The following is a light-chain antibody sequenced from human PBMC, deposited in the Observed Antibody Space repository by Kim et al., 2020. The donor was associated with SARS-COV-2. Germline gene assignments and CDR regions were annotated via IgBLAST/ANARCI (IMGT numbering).Light chain of an antibody. Sequence: DIQMTQSPSTLSASVGDRVTITCRASQSISSWLAWYQQKPGKAPKVLIYDASRLESRVPSRFSGSGSGTEFTLTISSLQPDDFATYYCQQYNSYPETFGKGTKVDIK. CDR3: QQYNSYPET. CDR1: QSISSW. V-gene: IGKV1-5*01. J-gene: IGKJ1*01. CDR2: DAS.